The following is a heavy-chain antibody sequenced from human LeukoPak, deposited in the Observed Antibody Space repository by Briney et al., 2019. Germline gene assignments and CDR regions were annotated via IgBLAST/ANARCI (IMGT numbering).Heavy chain of an antibody. CDR2: ISWNSGSI. Sequence: GGSLRLSCAASGFTFDDYAMHWVRQAPGKGLEWVSGISWNSGSIGYADSVKGRFTISRDNAKNSLYLQMNSLRAEDTALYYCAKGSAFGGVIAPNWFDPWGQGTLVTVSS. V-gene: IGHV3-9*01. CDR3: AKGSAFGGVIAPNWFDP. D-gene: IGHD3-16*02. CDR1: GFTFDDYA. J-gene: IGHJ5*02.